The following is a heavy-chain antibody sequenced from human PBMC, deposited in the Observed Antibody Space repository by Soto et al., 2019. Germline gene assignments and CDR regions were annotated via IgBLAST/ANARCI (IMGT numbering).Heavy chain of an antibody. J-gene: IGHJ4*02. CDR1: GCPFSANS. CDR3: ARDLGAFNYGSAYFDY. Sequence: GGSLRLSCAPSGCPFSANSMHWVRQVLGKGLEWVAVIWYDGSNQYYADSVKGRFTISRDNSKNMLYLQMNSLRAEDTAVYYCARDLGAFNYGSAYFDYWGQGAPVTVSS. D-gene: IGHD3-10*01. V-gene: IGHV3-33*01. CDR2: IWYDGSNQ.